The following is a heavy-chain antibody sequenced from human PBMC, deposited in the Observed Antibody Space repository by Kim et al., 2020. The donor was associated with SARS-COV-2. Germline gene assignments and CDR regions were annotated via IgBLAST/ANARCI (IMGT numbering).Heavy chain of an antibody. CDR3: ARGFDTSGYPFDD. V-gene: IGHV1-46*01. D-gene: IGHD3-22*01. J-gene: IGHJ4*02. Sequence: YAQKVQGRVTMARDRSTTTVYMELSSLRSEDTAVYYCARGFDTSGYPFDDWGQGTLVTVSS.